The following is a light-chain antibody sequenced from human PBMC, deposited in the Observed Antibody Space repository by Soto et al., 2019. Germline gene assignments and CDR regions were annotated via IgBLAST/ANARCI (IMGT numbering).Light chain of an antibody. J-gene: IGLJ2*01. V-gene: IGLV2-14*01. CDR2: EVS. CDR3: SSYTSNNTPV. CDR1: SSDVGGYNY. Sequence: QSALTQPASVSGSPGQSITISCTGTSSDVGGYNYVSWYQHHLGKAPKLMIYEVSNRPSGVSNHFSGSKSGNTASLTISGLQAEDEADYYCSSYTSNNTPVFGGGTKLTVL.